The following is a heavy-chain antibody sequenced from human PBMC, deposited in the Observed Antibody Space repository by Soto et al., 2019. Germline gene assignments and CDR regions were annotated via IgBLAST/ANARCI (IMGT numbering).Heavy chain of an antibody. Sequence: ASVKVSCKASGYTFTSYAMHWVRQAPGQRLEWMGWINAGNGNTKYSQKFQGRVTITRDTSASTAYMELSSLRSEDTAVYYCASWGYSGHYSSSSPTYYYYGMDVWGQGTTVTVSS. CDR3: ASWGYSGHYSSSSPTYYYYGMDV. J-gene: IGHJ6*02. D-gene: IGHD6-6*01. CDR1: GYTFTSYA. CDR2: INAGNGNT. V-gene: IGHV1-3*01.